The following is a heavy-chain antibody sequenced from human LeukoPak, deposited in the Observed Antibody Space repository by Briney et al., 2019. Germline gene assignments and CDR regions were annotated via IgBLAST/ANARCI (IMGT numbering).Heavy chain of an antibody. Sequence: SETLSLTCTVSGGSISSYYWSWIRQPAGKGLEWIGRIYTSGSTNYNPSLKSRVTMSVDTSKNQFSLKLSSVTAADTAVYYCARHELGSSWYHYYMDVWGKGTTVTVSS. CDR1: GGSISSYY. CDR2: IYTSGST. CDR3: ARHELGSSWYHYYMDV. J-gene: IGHJ6*03. V-gene: IGHV4-4*07. D-gene: IGHD6-13*01.